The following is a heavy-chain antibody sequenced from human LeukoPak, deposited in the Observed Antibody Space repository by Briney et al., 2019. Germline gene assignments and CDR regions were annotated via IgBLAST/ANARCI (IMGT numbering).Heavy chain of an antibody. J-gene: IGHJ2*01. V-gene: IGHV4-59*07. CDR1: GGSMSIYY. CDR3: ARVTVVAATGYFAL. Sequence: KPSDPLSLTCSLSGGSMSIYYWSWLRQPPGEGLGWVGYIYYSGCTNYNPPLKSRVTISVDTSKNQFSLKLSSVTAADTAVYYCARVTVVAATGYFALWGGGTLVTVSS. CDR2: IYYSGCT. D-gene: IGHD2-15*01.